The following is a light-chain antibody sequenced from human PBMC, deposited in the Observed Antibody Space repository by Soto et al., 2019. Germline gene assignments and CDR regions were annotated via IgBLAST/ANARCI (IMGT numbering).Light chain of an antibody. CDR2: AAT. Sequence: DIQMTPSPSSLSASVGDSVTITCRASQRIGPYVNWFQQKPGKPPKLLISAATNLADGVPSRFDGSGSGTDFTLSVSSLQPEDFATDNCQQSYSLPVWTFGEGTEVEIK. CDR1: QRIGPY. V-gene: IGKV1-39*01. CDR3: QQSYSLPVWT. J-gene: IGKJ1*01.